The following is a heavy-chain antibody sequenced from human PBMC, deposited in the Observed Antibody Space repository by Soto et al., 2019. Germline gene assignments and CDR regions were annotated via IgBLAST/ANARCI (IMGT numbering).Heavy chain of an antibody. D-gene: IGHD1-26*01. Sequence: SETLSLTCTVSVGSITGYYWSWIRQSPGKGLEWIGCSYYTGATNYNPSLKSRVTISVGTSKNQVSLTLSSATAADTAVYYCARERTPQSGFDYWGEGFQVTFTS. CDR1: VGSITGYY. V-gene: IGHV4-59*01. J-gene: IGHJ4*02. CDR3: ARERTPQSGFDY. CDR2: SYYTGAT.